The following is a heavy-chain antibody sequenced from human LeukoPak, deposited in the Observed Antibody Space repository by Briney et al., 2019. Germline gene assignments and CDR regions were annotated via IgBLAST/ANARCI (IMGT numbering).Heavy chain of an antibody. CDR3: ARLGRVTGWYSVY. J-gene: IGHJ4*02. Sequence: GGSLRLSCGASGFNFRDYGMHWVRQAPGKGLVWVSRIGSDGSGTKYADSVKGRFTVYRDNAKTTLYLEMNSLRVEDTAVYYCARLGRVTGWYSVYWGQGAMVTVAS. D-gene: IGHD1-26*01. CDR2: IGSDGSGT. CDR1: GFNFRDYG. V-gene: IGHV3-74*03.